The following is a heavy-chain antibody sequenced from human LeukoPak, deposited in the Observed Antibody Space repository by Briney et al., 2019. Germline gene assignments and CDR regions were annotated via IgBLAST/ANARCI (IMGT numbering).Heavy chain of an antibody. CDR2: ISYSGST. CDR3: ARHYYYDTFDY. Sequence: PSETLSLTCGVSDGSVSSTNWWTWIRQPPGKGLEWIGYISYSGSTDYNPSLKSRVTISVDTSKNQFSLELNSVTAADTAMYYCARHYYYDTFDYWGQGALVTVSS. D-gene: IGHD3-22*01. V-gene: IGHV4-59*02. J-gene: IGHJ4*02. CDR1: DGSVSSTNW.